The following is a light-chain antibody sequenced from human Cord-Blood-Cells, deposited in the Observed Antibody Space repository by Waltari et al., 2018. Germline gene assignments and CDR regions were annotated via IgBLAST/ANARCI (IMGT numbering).Light chain of an antibody. Sequence: EIVLTQSPDTLSLSPGERDTLSCQASQSVSSSYLAWYQQKPGQAPRLLIYGASSRATGIPDRFSGSGSVTDFTLTISRLEPEDFAVYYCQQYGSFFGPGTKVDIK. CDR3: QQYGSF. V-gene: IGKV3-20*01. CDR2: GAS. J-gene: IGKJ3*01. CDR1: QSVSSSY.